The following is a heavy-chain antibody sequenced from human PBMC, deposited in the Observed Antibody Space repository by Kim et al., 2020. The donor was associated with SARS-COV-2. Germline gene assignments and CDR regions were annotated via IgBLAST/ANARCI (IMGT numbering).Heavy chain of an antibody. CDR3: ARGGRYCSSTSCDNQQVGGSYFDY. CDR1: GGSFSGYY. D-gene: IGHD2-2*01. V-gene: IGHV4-34*01. J-gene: IGHJ4*02. Sequence: SETLSLTCAVYGGSFSGYYWSWIRQPPGKGLEWIGEINHSGSTNYNPSLKSRVTISVDTSKNQFSLKLSSVTAADTAVYYCARGGRYCSSTSCDNQQVGGSYFDYWGQGTLVTVSS. CDR2: INHSGST.